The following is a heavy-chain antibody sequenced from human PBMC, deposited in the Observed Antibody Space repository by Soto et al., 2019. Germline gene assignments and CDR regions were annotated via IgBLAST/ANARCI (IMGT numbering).Heavy chain of an antibody. D-gene: IGHD3-9*01. Sequence: GGSLRLSCAASGFTFSSYTMHWVRQAPGKGLEWVAVISYDGSNKYYADSVKGRFTISRDISKNTLYLQMNSLRAEDTAVYYCARGRGSTLTGYYFDYWGQGTLVTVSS. CDR3: ARGRGSTLTGYYFDY. J-gene: IGHJ4*02. CDR1: GFTFSSYT. CDR2: ISYDGSNK. V-gene: IGHV3-30-3*01.